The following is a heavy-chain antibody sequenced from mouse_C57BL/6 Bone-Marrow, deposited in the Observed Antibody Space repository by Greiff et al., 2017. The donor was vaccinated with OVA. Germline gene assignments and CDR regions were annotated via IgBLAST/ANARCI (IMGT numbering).Heavy chain of an antibody. V-gene: IGHV5-2*01. CDR1: EYEFPSHD. Sequence: DVKLQESGGGLVQPGESLKLSCESNEYEFPSHDMSWVRKTPEKRLELVAAINSDGGSTYYPDTMERRFIISRDNTKKTLYLQMSSLRSEDTALYYCARHMITTRYYAMDYWGQGTSVTVSS. D-gene: IGHD2-4*01. CDR3: ARHMITTRYYAMDY. J-gene: IGHJ4*01. CDR2: INSDGGST.